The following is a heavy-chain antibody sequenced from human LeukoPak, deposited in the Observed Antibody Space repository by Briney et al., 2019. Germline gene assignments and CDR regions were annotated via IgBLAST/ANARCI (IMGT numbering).Heavy chain of an antibody. J-gene: IGHJ5*02. D-gene: IGHD3-16*01. CDR3: ARRGLVWFDP. V-gene: IGHV4-34*01. CDR1: GGSLSAYY. Sequence: SETLSLTCAVYGGSLSAYYWSWISQPPGKGREWIGEINHSGSTNYNPSLKSRVTISVDTSKNQFSLKLSSVTAADSAVYYCARRGLVWFDPWGQGTLVTVSS. CDR2: INHSGST.